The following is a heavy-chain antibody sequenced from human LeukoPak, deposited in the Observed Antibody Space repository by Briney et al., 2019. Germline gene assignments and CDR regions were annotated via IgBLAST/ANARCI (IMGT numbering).Heavy chain of an antibody. V-gene: IGHV3-48*01. D-gene: IGHD3-22*01. CDR2: ISSSSSTI. Sequence: GGSLRLSCAASGFTFSSYSMNWVRQAPGKGLEWVSYISSSSSTIYYADSVKGRFTISRDNAKNSLYLQMNSLRAEDTAVYYCARDYYYDSSGYSYPDAFDIWAKGQWSPSLQ. CDR3: ARDYYYDSSGYSYPDAFDI. CDR1: GFTFSSYS. J-gene: IGHJ3*02.